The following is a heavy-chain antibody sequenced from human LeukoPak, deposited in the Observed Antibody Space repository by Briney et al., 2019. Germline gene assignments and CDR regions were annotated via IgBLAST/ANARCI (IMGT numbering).Heavy chain of an antibody. Sequence: GGSLRLSCAASGFTFDDYAMHWVRQAPGKGLEWVSGISWNSGSIGYADSVKGRFTISRDNSKNTLYLQMNSLRAEDTAVYYCAKDLGYYDSSGYWGQGTLVTVSS. CDR2: ISWNSGSI. CDR3: AKDLGYYDSSGY. V-gene: IGHV3-9*01. CDR1: GFTFDDYA. D-gene: IGHD3-22*01. J-gene: IGHJ4*02.